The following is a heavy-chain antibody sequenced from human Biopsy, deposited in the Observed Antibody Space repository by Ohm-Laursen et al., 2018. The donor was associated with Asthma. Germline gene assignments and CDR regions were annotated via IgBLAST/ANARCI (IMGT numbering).Heavy chain of an antibody. J-gene: IGHJ6*02. V-gene: IGHV3-33*01. CDR3: ARVDTIFGVVIPIYYYYGMDV. D-gene: IGHD3-3*01. CDR1: GFTFSSYG. CDR2: IWHDGSNK. Sequence: SLRLSCAASGFTFSSYGMHWVRQAPGKGLEWVAVIWHDGSNKYYADSVKGRFTISRDNSKNTLYLQMNSLRAEDTAVYYCARVDTIFGVVIPIYYYYGMDVWGQGTTVTVSS.